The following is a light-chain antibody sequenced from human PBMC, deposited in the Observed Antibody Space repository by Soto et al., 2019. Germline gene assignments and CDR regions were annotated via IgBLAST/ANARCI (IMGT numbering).Light chain of an antibody. V-gene: IGKV3-15*01. CDR3: QQYNYWPRT. Sequence: EIVMTQSPGTLSASPGERAPLSCRASQSVSSNLAWYQQKRGQAPRLLIYGASTRATGIPARFSGSGSGTEFTLTISSLQSEDFAVYYCQQYNYWPRTFGQGTKVDIK. CDR2: GAS. J-gene: IGKJ1*01. CDR1: QSVSSN.